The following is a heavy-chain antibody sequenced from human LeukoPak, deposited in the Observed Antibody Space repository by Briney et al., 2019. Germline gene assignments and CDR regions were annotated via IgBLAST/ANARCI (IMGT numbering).Heavy chain of an antibody. J-gene: IGHJ4*02. D-gene: IGHD3-22*01. CDR2: ISYDGSNK. Sequence: GGSLRLSCAASGFTFSSYAMHWVRQAPGKGLEWVAVISYDGSNKYYADSVKGRFTISRDNSKNTLYLQTNSLRAEDTAVYYCARAGNYYERQDDDYWGQGTLVTVSS. V-gene: IGHV3-30-3*01. CDR3: ARAGNYYERQDDDY. CDR1: GFTFSSYA.